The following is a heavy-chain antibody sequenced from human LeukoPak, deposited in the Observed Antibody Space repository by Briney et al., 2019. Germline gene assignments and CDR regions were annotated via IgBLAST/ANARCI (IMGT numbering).Heavy chain of an antibody. CDR3: ARGKWELPRYYFDY. D-gene: IGHD1-26*01. CDR2: INPNSGGT. J-gene: IGHJ4*02. V-gene: IGHV1-2*02. CDR1: GYTFTGYY. Sequence: ASVKVSRKASGYTFTGYYMHWVRQAPGQGLEWMGWINPNSGGTNYAQKFQGRVTMTRDTSISTAYMELSRLRSDDTAVYYCARGKWELPRYYFDYWGQGTLVTVSS.